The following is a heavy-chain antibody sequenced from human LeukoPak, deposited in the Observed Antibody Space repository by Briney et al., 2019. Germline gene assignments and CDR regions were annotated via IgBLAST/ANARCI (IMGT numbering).Heavy chain of an antibody. V-gene: IGHV3-64*01. Sequence: GGSLRLSCAASGFTFSSYAMHWVRQAPGEGLEYVSAISSNGGSTYYANSVKGRFTISRDNSKNTLYLQMGSLRAEDMAVYYCARDPSPNYYDRPDYWGQGTLVTVSS. CDR1: GFTFSSYA. J-gene: IGHJ4*02. CDR3: ARDPSPNYYDRPDY. CDR2: ISSNGGST. D-gene: IGHD3-22*01.